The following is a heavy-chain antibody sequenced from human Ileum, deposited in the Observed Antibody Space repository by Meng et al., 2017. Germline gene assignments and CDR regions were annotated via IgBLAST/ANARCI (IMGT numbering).Heavy chain of an antibody. CDR1: GVSISRGFYH. D-gene: IGHD3-10*01. CDR3: ARDRFSSGSSNWFDP. Sequence: QGQRQEPGPGTVKPSQTLSLPCTVSGVSISRGFYHWNWIRQHPGKGLEWIGSIYYSGTIYYNPSLKSRVTISLDTSKNQFSLNLSSVTAADTAVYYCARDRFSSGSSNWFDPWGQGTLVTVSS. CDR2: IYYSGTI. J-gene: IGHJ5*02. V-gene: IGHV4-31*03.